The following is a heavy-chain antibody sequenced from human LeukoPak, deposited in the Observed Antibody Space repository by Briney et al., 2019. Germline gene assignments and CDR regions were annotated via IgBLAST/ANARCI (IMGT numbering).Heavy chain of an antibody. CDR3: AKGGGSGWPYFDF. Sequence: GGSLRLSCSASGITFSYSTLHWVRQAPGKGLEYVSGISSDGGNTYYADSVKDRFTISRDNSKNTLYLQMSSLRPVDTAMYYCAKGGGSGWPYFDFWGQGTLLTVSS. D-gene: IGHD6-19*01. CDR1: GITFSYST. CDR2: ISSDGGNT. J-gene: IGHJ4*02. V-gene: IGHV3-64D*09.